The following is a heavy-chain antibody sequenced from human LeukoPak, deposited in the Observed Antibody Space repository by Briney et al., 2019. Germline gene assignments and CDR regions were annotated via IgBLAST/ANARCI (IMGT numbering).Heavy chain of an antibody. CDR2: ISGSGANT. CDR1: GFTFSSYG. J-gene: IGHJ3*02. D-gene: IGHD4-17*01. CDR3: AKEGRTTVTTGAFDI. Sequence: PGGSLRLSCAASGFTFSSYGMSWVRQAPGKGLGWVSAISGSGANTYYADSVKGRFTISRDNSKNTLYLQMNSLRAEDTAVYYCAKEGRTTVTTGAFDIWGQGTMVTVSS. V-gene: IGHV3-23*01.